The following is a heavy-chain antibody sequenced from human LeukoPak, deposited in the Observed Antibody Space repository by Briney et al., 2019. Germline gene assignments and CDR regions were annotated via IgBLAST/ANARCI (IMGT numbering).Heavy chain of an antibody. Sequence: GASVKVSCKASGYTFTGYYMHWVRQAPGQGLERMGGIIPIFGTANYAQKFQGRVTITADKSTSTAYMELSSLRSEDTAVYYCARRGIAVAGSWFDPWGQGTLVTVSS. J-gene: IGHJ5*02. CDR1: GYTFTGYY. CDR2: IIPIFGTA. CDR3: ARRGIAVAGSWFDP. D-gene: IGHD6-19*01. V-gene: IGHV1-69*06.